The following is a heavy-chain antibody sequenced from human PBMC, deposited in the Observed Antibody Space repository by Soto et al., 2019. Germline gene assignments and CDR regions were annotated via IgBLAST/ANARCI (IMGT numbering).Heavy chain of an antibody. D-gene: IGHD5-18*01. J-gene: IGHJ6*03. CDR3: AREVDTAIDYYYYYMDV. CDR1: GGTFSSYT. CDR2: IIPILGIA. Sequence: SVKVSCKASGGTFSSYTISWVRQAPGQGLEWMGRIIPILGIANYAQKFQGRVTITADKSTSTAYMELSSLRSEDTAVYYCAREVDTAIDYYYYYMDVWGKGTTVTVSS. V-gene: IGHV1-69*04.